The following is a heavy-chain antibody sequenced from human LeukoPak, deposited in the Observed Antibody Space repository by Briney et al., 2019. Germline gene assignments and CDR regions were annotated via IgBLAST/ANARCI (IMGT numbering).Heavy chain of an antibody. CDR1: GFTFSSYS. Sequence: GRSLRLSCAASGFTFSSYSMNWVRQAPGKGLEWVSSISSSSSYIYYADSVKGRFTISRDNAKNSLYLQMNSLRAEDTAVYYCARDINFYDFWSGYPSPDAFDIWGQGTMVTVSS. CDR3: ARDINFYDFWSGYPSPDAFDI. V-gene: IGHV3-21*01. D-gene: IGHD3-3*01. CDR2: ISSSSSYI. J-gene: IGHJ3*02.